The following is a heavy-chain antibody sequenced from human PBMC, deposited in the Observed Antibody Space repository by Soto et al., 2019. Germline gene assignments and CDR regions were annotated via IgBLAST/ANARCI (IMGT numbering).Heavy chain of an antibody. CDR2: LNPNNGNT. CDR3: ARGRTGNWNSDY. J-gene: IGHJ4*02. D-gene: IGHD3-3*01. CDR1: GYAFTSYD. Sequence: VQLVQSGAEVKKPGASVKVSCKASGYAFTSYDINWVRQATGQGLEWMGFLNPNNGNTGYAQKFQGRVTMTRNIPISTAYMELSSLRSEDTAMYYCARGRTGNWNSDYWGQGTLVAVSS. V-gene: IGHV1-8*01.